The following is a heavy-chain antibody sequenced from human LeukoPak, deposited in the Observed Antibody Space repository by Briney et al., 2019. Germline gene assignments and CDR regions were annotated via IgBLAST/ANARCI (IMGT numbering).Heavy chain of an antibody. CDR1: GGSISSGGYY. D-gene: IGHD2-2*01. V-gene: IGHV4-30-2*01. J-gene: IGHJ3*02. Sequence: SQTLSLTCTVSGGSISSGGYYWSWIRQPPGKGLEWIGYIYHSGSTYYNPSLRSRVTISVDRSKNQFSLKLSSVTAADTAVYYCARDYCSSTSCYRWAFDIWGQGTMVTVSS. CDR2: IYHSGST. CDR3: ARDYCSSTSCYRWAFDI.